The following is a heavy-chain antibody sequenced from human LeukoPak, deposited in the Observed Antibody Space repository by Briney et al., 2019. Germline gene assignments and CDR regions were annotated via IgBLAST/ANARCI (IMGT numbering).Heavy chain of an antibody. D-gene: IGHD2-21*02. Sequence: PGGSLRLSCAASGFTFSNYCIHWVRQVPGQGLVWVARINRDGSGTGYADFVKGRFTISRDNAKNTVSLEMNSLRPEATAVYYCETVFEYWGQGTLVTVSS. J-gene: IGHJ4*02. V-gene: IGHV3-74*01. CDR3: ETVFEY. CDR2: INRDGSGT. CDR1: GFTFSNYC.